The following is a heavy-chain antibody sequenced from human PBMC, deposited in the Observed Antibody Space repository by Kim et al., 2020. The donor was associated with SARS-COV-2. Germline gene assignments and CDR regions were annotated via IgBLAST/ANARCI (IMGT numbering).Heavy chain of an antibody. D-gene: IGHD5-18*01. J-gene: IGHJ6*02. Sequence: GGSLRLSCAASGFTFSSYYMSWVRQAPGKGLEWVSAICSSGGTTYSADAERSLTTTSSNTSKTTLYQQINSLTAETTAYYCSRTPGRYSSRSYGMYVCG. CDR1: GFTFSSYY. CDR2: ICSSGGTT. V-gene: IGHV3-23*01. CDR3: RTPGRYSSRSYGMYV.